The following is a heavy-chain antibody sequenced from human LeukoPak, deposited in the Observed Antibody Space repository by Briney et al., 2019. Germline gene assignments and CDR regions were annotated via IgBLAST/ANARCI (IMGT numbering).Heavy chain of an antibody. V-gene: IGHV4-34*01. Sequence: KPSETLSLTCAVYGGSFSGYYLSWIRQPPGKGLEWIGETSHSGCTNYNPSLRSRVIISVDTSKNQSSLKLSSVTAADTAVYYCAATIYSGFDSLDYWGQGTGVSVSS. CDR3: AATIYSGFDSLDY. CDR1: GGSFSGYY. D-gene: IGHD5-12*01. J-gene: IGHJ4*02. CDR2: TSHSGCT.